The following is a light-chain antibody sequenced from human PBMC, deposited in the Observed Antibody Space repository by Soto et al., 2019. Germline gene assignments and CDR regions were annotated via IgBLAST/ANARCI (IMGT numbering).Light chain of an antibody. CDR2: DNV. CDR1: GSNLGRNY. CDR3: GSWDNILRAYV. V-gene: IGLV1-51*01. Sequence: QSVLTQPRSVSATPGQKVTISCSGSGSNLGRNYVSWYQQLPGTAPKLLIYDNVYRFSGIPDRFSASKSGTSATLGITGLQTGDEGDYYCGSWDNILRAYVFGTGTKLTVL. J-gene: IGLJ1*01.